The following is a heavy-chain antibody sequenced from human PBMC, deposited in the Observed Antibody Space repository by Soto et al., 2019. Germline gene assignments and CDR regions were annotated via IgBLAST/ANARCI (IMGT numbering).Heavy chain of an antibody. V-gene: IGHV6-1*01. Sequence: LSLTCAISGDSVSSNSAAWNWIRQSPSRGLEWLGRTYYRSKWYNDYAVSVKSRITINPDTSKNQFSLQLNSVTPEDTAVYYCARGFYSSSPYYYYYCMDVWGKGTTVTVSS. CDR1: GDSVSSNSAA. CDR2: TYYRSKWYN. D-gene: IGHD6-6*01. J-gene: IGHJ6*03. CDR3: ARGFYSSSPYYYYYCMDV.